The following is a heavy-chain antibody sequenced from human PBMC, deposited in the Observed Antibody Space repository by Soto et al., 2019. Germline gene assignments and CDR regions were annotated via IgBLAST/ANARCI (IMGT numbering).Heavy chain of an antibody. Sequence: SQTLSLTCAISGDSVSSNSAAWNWIRQSPSRGLEWLGRTYYRSKWYNDYAVSVKSRITINPDTSKNQFSLQLNSVTPEDTAVYYCARDWVVSSSGWYYFDYWGQGTLVTVSS. CDR3: ARDWVVSSSGWYYFDY. J-gene: IGHJ4*02. V-gene: IGHV6-1*01. CDR1: GDSVSSNSAA. D-gene: IGHD6-19*01. CDR2: TYYRSKWYN.